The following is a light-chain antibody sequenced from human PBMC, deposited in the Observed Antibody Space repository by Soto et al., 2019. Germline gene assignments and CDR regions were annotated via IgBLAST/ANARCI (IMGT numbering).Light chain of an antibody. J-gene: IGKJ5*01. V-gene: IGKV3-11*01. CDR3: QQHSNWPPIT. Sequence: EIVLTQSPATLSLSPGERATLSYRASQSISNDFAWFQQKPGQAPRLLIYDTSNRASGIPARFSGSGSGTDFTLTISSLEPEDFAIYYCQQHSNWPPITFGQGTRLEIK. CDR2: DTS. CDR1: QSISND.